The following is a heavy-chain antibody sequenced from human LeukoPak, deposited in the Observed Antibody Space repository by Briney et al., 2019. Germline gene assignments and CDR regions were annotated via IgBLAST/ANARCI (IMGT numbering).Heavy chain of an antibody. CDR2: IIPIFGTA. CDR1: GGTFSSYA. CDR3: ARESGYDGRGFDY. J-gene: IGHJ4*02. D-gene: IGHD5-12*01. V-gene: IGHV1-69*05. Sequence: SVKVSCKASGGTFSSYAISWVRQAPGQGLKWMGGIIPIFGTANYAQKFQGRVTITTDESTSTAYMELSSLRSEDTAVYYCARESGYDGRGFDYWGQGTLVTVSS.